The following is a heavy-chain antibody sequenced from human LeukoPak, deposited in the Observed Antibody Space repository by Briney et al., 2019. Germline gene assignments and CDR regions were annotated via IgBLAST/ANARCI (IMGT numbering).Heavy chain of an antibody. D-gene: IGHD3-9*01. Sequence: GESLKISCKGSGYSFTSYYLHWVRQAPGQGLEWMGWINPDSGDTNYAQKFQGRVSMTRDASISTAYMELNRLRSDDTALFYCARGPTPLRFFDWLSPPNFDYWGQGTLVTV. J-gene: IGHJ4*02. CDR1: GYSFTSYY. CDR2: INPDSGDT. V-gene: IGHV1-2*02. CDR3: ARGPTPLRFFDWLSPPNFDY.